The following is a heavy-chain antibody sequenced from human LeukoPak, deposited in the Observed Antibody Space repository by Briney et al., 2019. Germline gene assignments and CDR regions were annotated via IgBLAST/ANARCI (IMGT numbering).Heavy chain of an antibody. D-gene: IGHD3-10*01. CDR1: GFTFSSYA. V-gene: IGHV3-30-3*01. Sequence: GGSLRLSCAASGFTFSSYAMHWVRQAPGRGLEWVAVISYDGSNKYYADSVKGRFTISRDNSKNTLYLQMNSLRAEDTAVYYCARANKVLYAILYYYGSGNRSDVWGQGTTVTVSS. CDR3: ARANKVLYAILYYYGSGNRSDV. J-gene: IGHJ6*02. CDR2: ISYDGSNK.